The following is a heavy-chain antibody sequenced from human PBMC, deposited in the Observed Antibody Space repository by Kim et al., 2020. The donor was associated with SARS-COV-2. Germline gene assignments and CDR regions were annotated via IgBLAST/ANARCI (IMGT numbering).Heavy chain of an antibody. D-gene: IGHD1-26*01. CDR2: INTNTWNP. J-gene: IGHJ6*02. CDR3: ARGKEHPREGYYYGMDV. CDR1: GYTFTSYA. V-gene: IGHV7-4-1*02. Sequence: ASVKVSCKASGYTFTSYAMNWVRQAPGQGLEWMGWINTNTWNPTYAQGFTGRFVFSLDTAVSTAYLQISSLKAEDTAVYYCARGKEHPREGYYYGMDVWGQGTTVTVSS.